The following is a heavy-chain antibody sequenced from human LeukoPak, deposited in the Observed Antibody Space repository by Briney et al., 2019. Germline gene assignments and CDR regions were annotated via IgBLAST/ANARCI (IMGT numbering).Heavy chain of an antibody. J-gene: IGHJ4*02. CDR1: GGSISSGGYY. Sequence: SETLSLTCTVSGGSISSGGYYWSWIRQHPGKGLEWIGYIYYSGSTYYNPSLKSRVTISVDTSKNQFSLKLSSVTAADTAVYYCAQSTYGDYLYYFDYWGQGTLVTVSS. D-gene: IGHD4-17*01. V-gene: IGHV4-31*03. CDR3: AQSTYGDYLYYFDY. CDR2: IYYSGST.